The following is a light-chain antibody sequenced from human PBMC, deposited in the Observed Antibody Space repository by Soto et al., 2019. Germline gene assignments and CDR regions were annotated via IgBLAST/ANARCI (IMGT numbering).Light chain of an antibody. CDR2: EVS. V-gene: IGLV2-8*01. CDR1: SSDVGGYNF. Sequence: QSALTQPPSASGSPGQSVTISCTGNSSDVGGYNFVSWYQEHPGKAPKLMIYEVSERPSGVPDRFSGSKSGNTASLTVSGLQAEDEADYYCSSYAGSNIVVFGGGTKLTVL. J-gene: IGLJ2*01. CDR3: SSYAGSNIVV.